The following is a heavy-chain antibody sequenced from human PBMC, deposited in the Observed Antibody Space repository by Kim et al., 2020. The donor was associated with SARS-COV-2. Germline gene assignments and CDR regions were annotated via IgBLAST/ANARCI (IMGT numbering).Heavy chain of an antibody. CDR1: GFTFSSYA. D-gene: IGHD2-2*02. Sequence: GGSLRLSCAASGFTFSSYAMTWVRQAPGKGLEWVSTISGSGGTTYYADSVKGRFTISRDNSKNTVYLQMNSLRAEDTAVYYCAKGGYTFDYWGQGTLVTVSS. CDR2: ISGSGGTT. J-gene: IGHJ4*02. V-gene: IGHV3-23*01. CDR3: AKGGYTFDY.